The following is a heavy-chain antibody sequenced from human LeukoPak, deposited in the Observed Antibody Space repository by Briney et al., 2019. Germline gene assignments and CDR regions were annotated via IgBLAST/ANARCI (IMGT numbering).Heavy chain of an antibody. CDR2: ISGSGGST. J-gene: IGHJ4*02. CDR1: GFTFSSYA. CDR3: AKGFVVVPAYWDY. V-gene: IGHV3-23*01. Sequence: GGSLRLSCAASGFTFSSYAVSWVRQAPGKGLEWVSAISGSGGSTYFADSVKGRFTISRDNSKNTLYLQMNSLRAEDTAVYFCAKGFVVVPAYWDYWGQGTLVTVSS. D-gene: IGHD2-2*01.